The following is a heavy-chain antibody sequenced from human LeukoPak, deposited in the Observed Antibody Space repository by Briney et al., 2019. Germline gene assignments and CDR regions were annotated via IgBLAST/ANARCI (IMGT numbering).Heavy chain of an antibody. Sequence: GGSLRLSCAASGFTFSSYAMSWVRQAPGKGLEWVSAISGSGGSTYYADSVKGRFTISRDNSKNTLYLQMNSLRAEDTAVYYCAKGSWFGELAYYLDYWGQGTLVTVSS. CDR3: AKGSWFGELAYYLDY. J-gene: IGHJ4*02. D-gene: IGHD3-10*01. CDR1: GFTFSSYA. CDR2: ISGSGGST. V-gene: IGHV3-23*01.